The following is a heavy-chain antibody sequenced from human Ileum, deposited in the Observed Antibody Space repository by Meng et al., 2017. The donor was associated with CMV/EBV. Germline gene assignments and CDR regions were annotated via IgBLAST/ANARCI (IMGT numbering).Heavy chain of an antibody. CDR1: GFPRNSYG. D-gene: IGHD3-22*01. V-gene: IGHV3-33*01. CDR2: LWYDGSRK. Sequence: SGFPRNSYGIHWVRQFPGKGLEWVAVLWYDGSRKYFAESVQGRFSISRDDSKNTVYLQMNSLRAEDTAVYYCARDNDGSSHYSQFDYWGQGTLVTVSS. CDR3: ARDNDGSSHYSQFDY. J-gene: IGHJ4*02.